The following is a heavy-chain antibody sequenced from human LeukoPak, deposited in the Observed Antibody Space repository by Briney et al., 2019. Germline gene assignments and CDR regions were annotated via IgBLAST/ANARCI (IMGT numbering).Heavy chain of an antibody. Sequence: GSLRLSCAASGFTFSSYAMRWVRQAPGKGLEYVSAISSNGGSTYYANSVKGRFTISRDNSKNTLYLQMGSLRAEDMAVYYCAREGVTDYVWGSYRYYFDYWGQGTLVTVSS. CDR2: ISSNGGST. D-gene: IGHD3-16*02. CDR3: AREGVTDYVWGSYRYYFDY. CDR1: GFTFSSYA. J-gene: IGHJ4*02. V-gene: IGHV3-64*01.